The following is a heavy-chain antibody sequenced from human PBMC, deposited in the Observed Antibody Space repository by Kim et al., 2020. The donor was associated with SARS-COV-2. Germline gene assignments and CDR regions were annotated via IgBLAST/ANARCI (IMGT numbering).Heavy chain of an antibody. Sequence: SETLSLTCAVYGGSFSGYYWSWIRQPPGKGLEWIGEINHSGSTNYNPSLKSRVTISVDTSKNQFSLKLSSVTAADTAVYYCARWGRYSNAPGGYYYGMDVWGQGTTVTVSS. J-gene: IGHJ6*02. V-gene: IGHV4-34*01. CDR3: ARWGRYSNAPGGYYYGMDV. CDR1: GGSFSGYY. D-gene: IGHD4-4*01. CDR2: INHSGST.